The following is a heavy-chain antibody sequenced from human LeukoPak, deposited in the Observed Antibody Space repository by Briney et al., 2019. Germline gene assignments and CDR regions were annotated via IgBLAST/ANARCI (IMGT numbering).Heavy chain of an antibody. J-gene: IGHJ4*02. V-gene: IGHV2-70*11. D-gene: IGHD5-24*01. CDR3: VRTPRDGYRRTFDY. CDR2: IDWDDDK. Sequence: SGPALVKSTHTLTLTCTFSGFSLSTSRMCVSWIRQPPGKALEWLARIDWDDDKYYSTSLKTRLTISKDTSKNQVVLTMTNMDPADTATYYCVRTPRDGYRRTFDYWGQGTLVTVSS. CDR1: GFSLSTSRMC.